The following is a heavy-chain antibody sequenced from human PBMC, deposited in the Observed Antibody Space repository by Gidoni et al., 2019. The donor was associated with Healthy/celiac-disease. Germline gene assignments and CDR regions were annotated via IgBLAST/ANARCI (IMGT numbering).Heavy chain of an antibody. CDR2: INHSGST. CDR1: GGSFSGYY. D-gene: IGHD1-26*01. Sequence: QVQLQQWGAGLLKPSETLSPTCAVNGGSFSGYYWSWIRQPPGKGLEWIGEINHSGSTNYNPSLKSRVTISVDTSKNQFSLKLSSVTAADTAVYYCARGPVVGATLGAFDIWGQGTMVTVSS. CDR3: ARGPVVGATLGAFDI. V-gene: IGHV4-34*01. J-gene: IGHJ3*02.